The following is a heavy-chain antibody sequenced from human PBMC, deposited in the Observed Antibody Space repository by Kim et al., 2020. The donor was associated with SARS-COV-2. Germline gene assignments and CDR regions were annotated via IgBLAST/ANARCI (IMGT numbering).Heavy chain of an antibody. J-gene: IGHJ5*02. D-gene: IGHD3-3*01. CDR3: AKDFYDFWSGYNYPTPES. Sequence: GGSLRLSCAVSGFTFSNYVMHWVRQAPGKALEWVALISFDGSKKSYADSVKGRFSISRDNSKNTVYLQLDSLGPEDTATYHCAKDFYDFWSGYNYPTPESWGQGTLGTVSS. V-gene: IGHV3-30*18. CDR2: ISFDGSKK. CDR1: GFTFSNYV.